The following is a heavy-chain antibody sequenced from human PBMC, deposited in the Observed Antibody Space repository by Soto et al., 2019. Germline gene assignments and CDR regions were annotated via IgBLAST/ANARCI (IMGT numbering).Heavy chain of an antibody. V-gene: IGHV5-51*01. CDR3: ASLGVLERDSLDP. D-gene: IGHD1-1*01. CDR2: IYPGDSDT. CDR1: GYRFASYW. J-gene: IGHJ5*02. Sequence: GESLKISCRGSGYRFASYWIGWVRQMPGKGLEWMGIIYPGDSDTRYSPSFQGQVTISADKSISTAYLQWSSLKASDTAMYYCASLGVLERDSLDPWGQGTLVTV.